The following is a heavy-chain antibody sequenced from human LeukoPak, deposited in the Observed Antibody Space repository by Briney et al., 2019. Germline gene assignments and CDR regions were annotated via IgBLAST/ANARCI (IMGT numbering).Heavy chain of an antibody. J-gene: IGHJ4*02. V-gene: IGHV3-21*06. CDR3: ATETNGRHYDY. CDR1: GLTFSTSG. D-gene: IGHD1-14*01. Sequence: PGGSLRLSCTTSGLTFSTSGLNWVRQAPGKGLERVASIGPTGFDRYHADSIKGRFTISRDNANNFLYLQMDSLRAEDTAVYYCATETNGRHYDYWGQGTLLTVSS. CDR2: IGPTGFDR.